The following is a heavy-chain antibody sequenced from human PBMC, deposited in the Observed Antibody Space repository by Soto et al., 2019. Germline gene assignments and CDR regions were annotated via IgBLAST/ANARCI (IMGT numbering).Heavy chain of an antibody. CDR2: ISYDGSNK. V-gene: IGHV3-30*18. D-gene: IGHD3-22*01. Sequence: QVQLVESGGGVVQPGRSLRLSCADSGFTFTDYGMHWVRQAAGKGLEWVAVISYDGSNKNYADSVKGRFTISRDNSKNTLYLQMNSLRAEDTAVYYCAKDTYYHDSSGYYVFDYWGQGTLVTVSS. CDR3: AKDTYYHDSSGYYVFDY. J-gene: IGHJ4*02. CDR1: GFTFTDYG.